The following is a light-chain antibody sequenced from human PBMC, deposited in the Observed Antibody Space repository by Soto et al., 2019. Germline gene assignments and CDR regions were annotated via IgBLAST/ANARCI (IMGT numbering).Light chain of an antibody. J-gene: IGLJ1*01. CDR2: EVS. CDR3: SSYTNINTRACV. V-gene: IGLV2-8*01. CDR1: SRDVGYYNY. Sequence: QSALTQPPSASGPPGQSVTISCTGTSRDVGYYNYVSWYQQHPGKAPRLMIYEVSKRPSGVPERFSGSKSGNTASLTVSGLQAEDEAAYYCSSYTNINTRACVFGTGTKVTVL.